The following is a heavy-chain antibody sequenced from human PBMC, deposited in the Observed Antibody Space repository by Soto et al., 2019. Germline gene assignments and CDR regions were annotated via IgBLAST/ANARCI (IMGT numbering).Heavy chain of an antibody. D-gene: IGHD3-9*01. J-gene: IGHJ4*02. CDR1: GFTFSSYG. CDR3: AKDLTDYYFDY. CDR2: ISSDGNFK. Sequence: PVGSLRLSCAASGFTFSSYGMHWVRPAPGKGLEWVAVISSDGNFKYYADSLKGRFTISRDNSKNTLYLQMNSLRAEETAVYYCAKDLTDYYFDYWGQGTLVTVSS. V-gene: IGHV3-30*18.